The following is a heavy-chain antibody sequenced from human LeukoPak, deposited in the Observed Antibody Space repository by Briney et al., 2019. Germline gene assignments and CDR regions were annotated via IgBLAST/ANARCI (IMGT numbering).Heavy chain of an antibody. CDR1: GGSISSGSYY. D-gene: IGHD3-16*01. CDR2: VYTSGST. Sequence: PSETLSLTCAVSGGSISSGSYYWSWIRQPAGTGLEWIGRVYTSGSTNYNPSLKSRVTMSIDTSKNQFSLKLSSVTAADTAVYYCARKGKLGDAFDIWGQGTMVTVSS. CDR3: ARKGKLGDAFDI. J-gene: IGHJ3*02. V-gene: IGHV4-61*02.